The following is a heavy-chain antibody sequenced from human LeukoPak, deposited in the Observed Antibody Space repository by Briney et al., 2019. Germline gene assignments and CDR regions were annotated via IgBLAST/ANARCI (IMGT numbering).Heavy chain of an antibody. D-gene: IGHD3-22*01. CDR2: ISWNSGSI. CDR1: GFTFDDYA. Sequence: GRSLRLSCAASGFTFDDYAMHWVRQARGKGLEGVSGISWNSGSIGYAASVKGRFTISRDNAKNYLYLKMNSLRAEDMALYYCAKDTDYDSSGGFDYWGQGTLVTVSS. CDR3: AKDTDYDSSGGFDY. J-gene: IGHJ4*02. V-gene: IGHV3-9*03.